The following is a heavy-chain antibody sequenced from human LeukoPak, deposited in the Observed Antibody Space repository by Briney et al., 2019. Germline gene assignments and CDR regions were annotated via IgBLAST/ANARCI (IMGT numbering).Heavy chain of an antibody. Sequence: PGGSLRLSCAASGFTFDDYAMHWVRQAPGKGLEWVSGITWNSGSIDYADSVKGRFTISRDNAKNSLYLQMNTLRAEDTAVYYCARFELDNGGYASNFDSWGQGTLVTVSS. CDR1: GFTFDDYA. CDR3: ARFELDNGGYASNFDS. J-gene: IGHJ4*02. CDR2: ITWNSGSI. V-gene: IGHV3-9*01. D-gene: IGHD3-22*01.